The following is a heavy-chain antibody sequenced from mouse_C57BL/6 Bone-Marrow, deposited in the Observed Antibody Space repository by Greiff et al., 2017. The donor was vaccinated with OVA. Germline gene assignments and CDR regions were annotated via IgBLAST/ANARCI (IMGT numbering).Heavy chain of an antibody. CDR3: ARDYDYSHWYFDV. D-gene: IGHD2-4*01. CDR2: INPNNGGT. J-gene: IGHJ1*03. CDR1: GYTFTDYN. Sequence: EVQLQQSGPELVKPGASVKMSCKASGYTFTDYNMHWVKQSHGKSLEWIGYINPNNGGTSYNQKFKGKATLTVNKSSSTAYMELRSLTSEESAVYYCARDYDYSHWYFDVWGTGTTVTVSS. V-gene: IGHV1-22*01.